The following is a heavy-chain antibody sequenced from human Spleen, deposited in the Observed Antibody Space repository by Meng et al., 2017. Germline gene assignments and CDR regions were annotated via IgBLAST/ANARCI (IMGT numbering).Heavy chain of an antibody. J-gene: IGHJ4*02. V-gene: IGHV4-38-2*02. CDR1: GYSISSGYY. Sequence: SETLSLTCTVSGYSISSGYYWGWIRQPPGKGLEWIGSIYHSGSTFYNPSLKSRVTISVDTSKNQFSLKLSSVTATDTAMYYCARDPGGLAADGTGDYWGQGTLVTVSS. D-gene: IGHD6-13*01. CDR3: ARDPGGLAADGTGDY. CDR2: IYHSGST.